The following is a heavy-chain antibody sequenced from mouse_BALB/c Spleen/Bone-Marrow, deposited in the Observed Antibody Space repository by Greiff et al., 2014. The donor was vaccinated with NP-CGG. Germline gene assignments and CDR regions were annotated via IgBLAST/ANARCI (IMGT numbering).Heavy chain of an antibody. V-gene: IGHV4-1*02. Sequence: VQLKESGGGLVQPGGSLKPSCAASGFDFSIYWMSWVRQAPGKGLEWIGEINPDSSTINYTPSLKDKFIISRDNAKNTLYLQMSKVRSEDTALYYCARLNYYGNLFVWGAGTTVTVSS. CDR1: GFDFSIYW. D-gene: IGHD1-1*01. J-gene: IGHJ1*01. CDR3: ARLNYYGNLFV. CDR2: INPDSSTI.